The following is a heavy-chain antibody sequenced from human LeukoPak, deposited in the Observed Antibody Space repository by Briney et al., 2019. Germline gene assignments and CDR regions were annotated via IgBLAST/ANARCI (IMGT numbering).Heavy chain of an antibody. CDR2: IYYSGST. CDR3: ARHRYSVAYYFDY. V-gene: IGHV4-59*08. J-gene: IGHJ4*02. Sequence: SETLSLTCTVSGGSISSYYWSWIRQPPGKGLEWIGYIYYSGSTNYNPSLKSRVTISVDTSKNQFSLKLSSLTAADTAVYYCARHRYSVAYYFDYWGQGTLVSVSS. CDR1: GGSISSYY. D-gene: IGHD6-13*01.